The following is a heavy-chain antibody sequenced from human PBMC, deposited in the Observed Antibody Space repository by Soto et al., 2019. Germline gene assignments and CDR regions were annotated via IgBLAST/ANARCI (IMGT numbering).Heavy chain of an antibody. D-gene: IGHD4-17*01. Sequence: SETLSLTCTVSGGSVSSGSYYWSWIRQPPGKGLEWIGYIYYSGSTNYNPSLKSRVTISVDTSKNQFSLKLSSVTAADTAVYYCARVITVTTLEAYFDYWGQGTLVTVS. CDR1: GGSVSSGSYY. CDR2: IYYSGST. J-gene: IGHJ4*02. CDR3: ARVITVTTLEAYFDY. V-gene: IGHV4-61*01.